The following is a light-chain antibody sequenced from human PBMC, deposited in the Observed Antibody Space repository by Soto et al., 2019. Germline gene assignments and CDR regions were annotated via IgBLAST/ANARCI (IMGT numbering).Light chain of an antibody. CDR1: QSISSW. CDR3: QQYGSSGT. J-gene: IGKJ1*01. Sequence: TQSPSTLSASVGDRVTITCRASQSISSWLAWYQQKPGQAPRLLIYDASNRATGIPARFSGSGSGTDFTLTISRLEPEDFAVYYCQQYGSSGTFGQGTKVDIK. CDR2: DAS. V-gene: IGKV3-20*01.